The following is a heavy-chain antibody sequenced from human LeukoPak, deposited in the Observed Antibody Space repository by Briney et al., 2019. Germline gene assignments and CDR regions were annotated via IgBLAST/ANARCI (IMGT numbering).Heavy chain of an antibody. CDR3: ARTYDFGRGPPGDAFDN. CDR2: IDARSGIT. J-gene: IGHJ3*02. D-gene: IGHD3-3*01. Sequence: PGGSLRLSCAASGFTFSDYYMSWIRQAPGKGPEWVSYIDARSGITYYADSVQGRFTLSRDNARESVFLQMDSLRVDDTAVYYCARTYDFGRGPPGDAFDNWGPGTWVIVSS. CDR1: GFTFSDYY. V-gene: IGHV3-11*06.